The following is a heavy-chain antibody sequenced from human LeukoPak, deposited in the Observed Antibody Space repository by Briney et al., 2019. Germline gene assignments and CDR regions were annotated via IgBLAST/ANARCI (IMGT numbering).Heavy chain of an antibody. CDR3: ARGEYCSGGSCYKIAFDI. D-gene: IGHD2-15*01. J-gene: IGHJ3*02. CDR1: GFTFSSYG. Sequence: GGPLRLSCAASGFTFSSYGMHWVRQAPGKGLEWVAVIWYDGSNKYYADSVKGRSTISRDNSKNTLYLQMNSLRAEDTAVYYCARGEYCSGGSCYKIAFDIWGQGTMVTVSS. V-gene: IGHV3-33*01. CDR2: IWYDGSNK.